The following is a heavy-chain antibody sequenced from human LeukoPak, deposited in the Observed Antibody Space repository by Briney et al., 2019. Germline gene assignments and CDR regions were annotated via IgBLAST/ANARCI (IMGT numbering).Heavy chain of an antibody. CDR1: GFTFDDCV. CDR2: ISWDGGIT. J-gene: IGHJ4*02. CDR3: ARQGYSYVYDY. Sequence: PGGSLRLSCAASGFTFDDCVMHWVRQAPGKGLEWVSLISWDGGITYYGDSVKGRFTISRDNSKNSLYLQMTSLRAEDTAVYFCARQGYSYVYDYWGQGTLVTVSS. D-gene: IGHD5-18*01. V-gene: IGHV3-43D*03.